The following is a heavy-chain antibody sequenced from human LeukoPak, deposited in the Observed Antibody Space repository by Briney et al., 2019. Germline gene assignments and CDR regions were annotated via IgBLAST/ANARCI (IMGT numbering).Heavy chain of an antibody. CDR2: IKEDGTEK. CDR1: GFTFSNSW. J-gene: IGHJ4*02. CDR3: AKPNSR. D-gene: IGHD2/OR15-2a*01. V-gene: IGHV3-7*01. Sequence: GGSLRLSCAASGFTFSNSWMHWLRQAPGKGLEWVANIKEDGTEKYYGDSVKGRFTISRDNGKNSLYLQMNSLTIEDTAVYYCAKPNSRWGQGTLVTVSS.